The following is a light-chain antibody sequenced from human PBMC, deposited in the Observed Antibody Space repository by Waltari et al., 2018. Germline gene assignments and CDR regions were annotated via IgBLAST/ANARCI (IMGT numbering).Light chain of an antibody. CDR2: EGN. V-gene: IGLV2-23*01. Sequence: QSAXTQPASVSGSPGQSITIXCTGASSXVGNYDLVSWYQHYPGKGPKLMIHEGNKRPSVVSNRFSGSRSGNTASLTISGLQAXDEADYYCFSXAGSNTWLFXGGTKLTVL. J-gene: IGLJ3*02. CDR3: FSXAGSNTWL. CDR1: SSXVGNYDL.